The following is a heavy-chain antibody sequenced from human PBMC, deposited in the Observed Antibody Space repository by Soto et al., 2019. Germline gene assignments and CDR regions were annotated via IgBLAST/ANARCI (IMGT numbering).Heavy chain of an antibody. CDR1: GYTFTSYG. D-gene: IGHD3-3*01. CDR2: ISAYNGNT. CDR3: ARAGYDFWSGYYSRFYYYMDV. J-gene: IGHJ6*03. V-gene: IGHV1-18*01. Sequence: QVQLVQSGAEVKKPGASVKVSCKDSGYTFTSYGISWVRQAPGQGLEWMGWISAYNGNTNYAQKLQGRVTMTTDTSTSTAYMELRSLRSDDTAVYYCARAGYDFWSGYYSRFYYYMDVWGKGTTVTVSS.